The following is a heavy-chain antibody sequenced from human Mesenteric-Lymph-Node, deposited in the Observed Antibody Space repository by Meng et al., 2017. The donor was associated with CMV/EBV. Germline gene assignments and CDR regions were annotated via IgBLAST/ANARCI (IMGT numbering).Heavy chain of an antibody. J-gene: IGHJ4*02. V-gene: IGHV4-59*01. CDR2: IYYSGST. CDR3: ARVRRYYYGSGTTQYFDY. Sequence: GSISSYYWSWIRQPPGKGLEWIGYIYYSGSTNYNPSLKSRVTISVDTSKNQFSLKLSSVTAADTAVYYCARVRRYYYGSGTTQYFDYWGQGTLVTVSS. D-gene: IGHD3-10*01. CDR1: GSISSYY.